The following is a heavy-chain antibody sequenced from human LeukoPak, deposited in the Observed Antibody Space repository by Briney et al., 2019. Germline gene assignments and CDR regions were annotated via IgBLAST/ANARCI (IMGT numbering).Heavy chain of an antibody. V-gene: IGHV4-34*01. CDR1: GGSFSDYY. D-gene: IGHD3-10*01. CDR2: INHSGST. J-gene: IGHJ4*02. CDR3: ARAPMVRGVITPYYFDY. Sequence: SETLSLTCAVYGGSFSDYYWSWIRQPPGKGLEWIGEINHSGSTNYNPSLKSRVTISVDTSKNQFSLKLSSVTAADTAVYYCARAPMVRGVITPYYFDYWGQGTLVTVSS.